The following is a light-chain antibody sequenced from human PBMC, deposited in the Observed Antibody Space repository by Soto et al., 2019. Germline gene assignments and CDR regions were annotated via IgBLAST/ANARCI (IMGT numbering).Light chain of an antibody. V-gene: IGKV3-15*01. J-gene: IGKJ1*01. CDR1: QSVSTN. CDR2: GAS. Sequence: EIVMTQSPAILSVSPGERATLSCRASQSVSTNLAWFQQKPGQTPRLLFNGASTRATGIPAGFSGSGSGTEFTLTISSLQSEDFAVYYCQQYNCWPRTFGQGTKVDIK. CDR3: QQYNCWPRT.